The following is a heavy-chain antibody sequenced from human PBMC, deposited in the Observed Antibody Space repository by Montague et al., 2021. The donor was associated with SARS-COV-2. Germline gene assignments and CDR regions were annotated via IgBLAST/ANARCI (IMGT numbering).Heavy chain of an antibody. Sequence: SETLSLTCAVYGGSFSGYYWSWIRQPPGKGLEWIWEINHSGSTNYNPSLKSRVTISVYTSKNQFSLKLSSVTAADTAGYYCARDAAVAGIDYWGQGTLVTVSS. CDR2: INHSGST. D-gene: IGHD6-19*01. V-gene: IGHV4-34*01. CDR1: GGSFSGYY. CDR3: ARDAAVAGIDY. J-gene: IGHJ4*02.